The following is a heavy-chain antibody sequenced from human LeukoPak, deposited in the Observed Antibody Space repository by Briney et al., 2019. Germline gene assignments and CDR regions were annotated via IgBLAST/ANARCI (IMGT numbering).Heavy chain of an antibody. J-gene: IGHJ5*02. Sequence: SETLSLTCSVSGGSISTYYWNWIRQTPGKGLEWIGHISYGNTDYNPSLKSRVTISVDTYKNQFSLKLTSVTAADTAVYYCARDKAHSYGRYFDPWGQGALVTVS. CDR2: ISYGNT. CDR3: ARDKAHSYGRYFDP. V-gene: IGHV4-59*01. CDR1: GGSISTYY. D-gene: IGHD5-18*01.